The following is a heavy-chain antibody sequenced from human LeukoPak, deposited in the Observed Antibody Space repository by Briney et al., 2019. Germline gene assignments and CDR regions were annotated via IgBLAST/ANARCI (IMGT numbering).Heavy chain of an antibody. CDR3: ARVNYNWNYYFDY. Sequence: GGSLRLSCAASGFTFSSYEMNWVRQAPGKGLEWVSGINWNGGSTGYADSVKGRFTISRDNAKNSLYLQMNSLRAEDTALYYCARVNYNWNYYFDYWGQGTLVTVSS. D-gene: IGHD1-7*01. CDR2: INWNGGST. CDR1: GFTFSSYE. J-gene: IGHJ4*02. V-gene: IGHV3-20*04.